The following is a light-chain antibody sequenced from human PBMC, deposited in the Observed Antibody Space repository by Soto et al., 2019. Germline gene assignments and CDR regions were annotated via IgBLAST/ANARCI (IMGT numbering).Light chain of an antibody. CDR2: GAT. CDR1: QGISNY. V-gene: IGKV1-17*03. Sequence: DIQMTQSPSAMSASVGDRVTITCRAGQGISNYLAWFQQKPGKVPKRLIYGATSLQSGVPSRFSGTGSGTEFTLTISILKPEDLATYYCLQHNSYPPTFGQGTRLEIK. CDR3: LQHNSYPPT. J-gene: IGKJ5*01.